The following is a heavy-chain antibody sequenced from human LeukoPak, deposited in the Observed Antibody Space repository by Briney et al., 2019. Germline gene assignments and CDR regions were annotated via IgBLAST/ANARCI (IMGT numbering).Heavy chain of an antibody. CDR3: ARGGGTTYFDY. J-gene: IGHJ4*02. Sequence: SETLSLTCNVSGGSISSYYWSWIRQPPGKGLEWIGYIYYSGSTNYNPSLKSRVTISVDTSKNQFSLKLSSVTAADTAVYYCARGGGTTYFDYWGQGTLVTVSS. CDR2: IYYSGST. D-gene: IGHD1-1*01. CDR1: GGSISSYY. V-gene: IGHV4-59*01.